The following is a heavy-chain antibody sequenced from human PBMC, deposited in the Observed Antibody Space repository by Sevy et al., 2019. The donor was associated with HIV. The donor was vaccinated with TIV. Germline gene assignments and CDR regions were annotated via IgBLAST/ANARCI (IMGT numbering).Heavy chain of an antibody. V-gene: IGHV1-24*01. CDR3: AAAREYYEDTSGYLDY. J-gene: IGHJ4*02. CDR2: FDPEDGET. CDR1: GSTLSKLS. Sequence: ASVKVSCKVSGSTLSKLSTHWVRQAPGKGLEWMGRFDPEDGETIYSQKFQGRVTMTEDTSTDTAYMELSSLRSEDTAVYHCAAAREYYEDTSGYLDYWGQGTLVTVSS. D-gene: IGHD3-22*01.